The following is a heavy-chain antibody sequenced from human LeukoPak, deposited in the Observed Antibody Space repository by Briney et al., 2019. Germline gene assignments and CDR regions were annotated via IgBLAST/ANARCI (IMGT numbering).Heavy chain of an antibody. CDR3: ANSRIVGATEAFDI. V-gene: IGHV5-51*01. Sequence: GESLKISCKGSGYSFTSYWIAWVRQMPGKGLEWMGIIYPGDSDTKYSPSFQGQVTISANKTITTTNLQWSSLNASKTAMYYFANSRIVGATEAFDIWGQGTMVTVSS. CDR2: IYPGDSDT. CDR1: GYSFTSYW. J-gene: IGHJ3*02. D-gene: IGHD1-26*01.